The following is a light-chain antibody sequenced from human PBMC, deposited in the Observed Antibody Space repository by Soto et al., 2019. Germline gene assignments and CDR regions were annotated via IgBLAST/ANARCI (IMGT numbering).Light chain of an antibody. V-gene: IGKV1-5*01. CDR2: DAS. J-gene: IGKJ2*01. Sequence: DIPMTQSPSTLSASVGDRVTITCRASQSIGTWLAWYQQKPGKAPQLMIYDASSLQSGVPSRFSCSGSWTEFPITIHGLHLDDSATYYYKRYNYYFGQGTKLEIK. CDR3: KRYNYY. CDR1: QSIGTW.